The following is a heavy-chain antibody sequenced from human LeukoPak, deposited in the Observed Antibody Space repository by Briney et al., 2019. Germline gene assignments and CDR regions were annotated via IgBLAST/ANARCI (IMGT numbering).Heavy chain of an antibody. CDR2: ISSSGSTI. CDR3: ARVQWLVNFDY. D-gene: IGHD6-19*01. CDR1: GFTFSSYE. V-gene: IGHV3-48*03. J-gene: IGHJ4*02. Sequence: GGSLRLSCAASGFTFSSYEMNWVRQAPGKGLKWVSYISSSGSTIYYADSVKGRFTISRDNAKNSLYLQMNSLRAEDTAVYYCARVQWLVNFDYWGQGTLVTVSS.